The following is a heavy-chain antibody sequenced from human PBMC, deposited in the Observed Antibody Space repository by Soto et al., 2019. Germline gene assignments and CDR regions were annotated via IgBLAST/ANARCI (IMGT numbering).Heavy chain of an antibody. D-gene: IGHD3-10*01. Sequence: VQLVESGGGLVQPGGSLSLSCAASGFTLSGRSMHWVRQAPGKGLVWVSGIDNAGTDSTYADSVKGRFTSSRDNAKNMLYLQMNSLRVEDTAVYYCARGWFGPDVWGKGTTVTVSS. CDR3: ARGWFGPDV. CDR1: GFTLSGRS. J-gene: IGHJ6*04. V-gene: IGHV3-74*01. CDR2: IDNAGTDS.